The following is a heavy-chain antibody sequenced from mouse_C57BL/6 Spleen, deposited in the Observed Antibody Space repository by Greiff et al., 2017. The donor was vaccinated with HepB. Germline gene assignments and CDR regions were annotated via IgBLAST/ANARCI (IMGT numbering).Heavy chain of an antibody. V-gene: IGHV1-52*01. J-gene: IGHJ4*01. Sequence: VQLQQSGAELVRSGSLVKLSCKASGYTFTSYWMLWVKQRPIQGLERIGNIDPSDSESHYNQKFKDKDTLTVDNSSSTAYMQLSSLTSEDSAVYYCARSGFYGSTLYYAMDYWGQGASVTV. CDR3: ARSGFYGSTLYYAMDY. D-gene: IGHD1-1*01. CDR2: IDPSDSES. CDR1: GYTFTSYW.